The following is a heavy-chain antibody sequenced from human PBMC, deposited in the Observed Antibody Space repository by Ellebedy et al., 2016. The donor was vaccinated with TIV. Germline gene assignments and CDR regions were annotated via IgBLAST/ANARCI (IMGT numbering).Heavy chain of an antibody. D-gene: IGHD6-19*01. CDR2: IFYSGKT. V-gene: IGHV4-39*01. CDR1: GGSISSSTYS. J-gene: IGHJ4*02. CDR3: AGLGDSSGWYEGN. Sequence: MPSETLSLTCTVSGGSISSSTYSWGWIRQPPGKGLEWVGTIFYSGKTDYNPSLGSRVTISVDRSKNQLSLTLSSVTTSDTAVYYCAGLGDSSGWYEGNWGQGTLVTVSS.